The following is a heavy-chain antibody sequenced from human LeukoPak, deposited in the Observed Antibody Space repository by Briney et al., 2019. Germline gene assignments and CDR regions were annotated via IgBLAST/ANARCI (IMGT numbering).Heavy chain of an antibody. CDR1: GGSISSSSYY. D-gene: IGHD3-22*01. CDR3: ARQYYYDSSGYPNWFDP. Sequence: SETLSLTCTVSGGSISSSSYYWGWLRQPPGKGLEWIGSIYYSGSTYYNPSLKSRVTISVDTTKNKFSLKLSSVTAADTAVYYCARQYYYDSSGYPNWFDPWGQGTLVTVSS. CDR2: IYYSGST. J-gene: IGHJ5*02. V-gene: IGHV4-39*01.